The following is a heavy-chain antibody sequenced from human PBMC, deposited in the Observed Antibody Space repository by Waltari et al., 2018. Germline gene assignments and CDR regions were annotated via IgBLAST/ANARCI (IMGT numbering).Heavy chain of an antibody. CDR3: ARGSAHCSGSNCYRPLFDY. J-gene: IGHJ4*02. CDR1: GFTFSSYG. D-gene: IGHD2-2*02. V-gene: IGHV3-30*04. CDR2: ISYDGGEE. Sequence: HVQLVESGGGVVQPGRSLRLSCATSGFTFSSYGIHWVRRAPGKGAEWVAVISYDGGEEFYADSVKGRFTISRDNSKDTVFLQMNSLRAEDTAVYYCARGSAHCSGSNCYRPLFDYWGQGTLVTVSS.